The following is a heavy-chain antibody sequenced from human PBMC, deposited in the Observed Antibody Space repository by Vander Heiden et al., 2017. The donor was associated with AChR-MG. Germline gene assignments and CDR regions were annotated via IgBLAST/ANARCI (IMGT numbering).Heavy chain of an antibody. V-gene: IGHV1-8*01. CDR2: MNPNSGNT. Sequence: QVQLVQSGAEVKKPGASVKVSCKASGYTFTSYDTNWVRQATGQGLEWMGWMNPNSGNTGYAQKFQGRVTMTRNTSISTAYMELSSLRSEDTAVYYCARVGGSYCSSTSCYEAYYYYGMDVWGQGTTVTVSS. J-gene: IGHJ6*02. D-gene: IGHD2-2*01. CDR3: ARVGGSYCSSTSCYEAYYYYGMDV. CDR1: GYTFTSYD.